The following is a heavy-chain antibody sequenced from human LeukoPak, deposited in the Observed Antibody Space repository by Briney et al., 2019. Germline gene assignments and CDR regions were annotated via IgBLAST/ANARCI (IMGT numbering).Heavy chain of an antibody. Sequence: SETLSLTCTVSGGSISSYYWSWIRQPPGKGLEWIGYIYYRGSTNYNPSLKSRVTISVDTSKNQFSLKLSSVTAADTAVYYCARESGSYVSYWGQGTLVTVSS. D-gene: IGHD1-26*01. CDR2: IYYRGST. CDR3: ARESGSYVSY. J-gene: IGHJ4*02. V-gene: IGHV4-59*01. CDR1: GGSISSYY.